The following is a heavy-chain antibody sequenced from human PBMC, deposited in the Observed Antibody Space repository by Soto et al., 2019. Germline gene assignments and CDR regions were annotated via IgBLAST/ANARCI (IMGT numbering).Heavy chain of an antibody. CDR1: GGSISSYY. D-gene: IGHD3-10*01. Sequence: SETLSLTYTVSGGSISSYYWSWIRQPPGKGLEWIGYIYYSGSTNYNPSLKSRVTISVDTSKNQFSLKLSSVTAADTAVYYCARATYYYGSGSYYYYYYGMDVWGQGTTVTVS. CDR3: ARATYYYGSGSYYYYYYGMDV. CDR2: IYYSGST. V-gene: IGHV4-59*01. J-gene: IGHJ6*02.